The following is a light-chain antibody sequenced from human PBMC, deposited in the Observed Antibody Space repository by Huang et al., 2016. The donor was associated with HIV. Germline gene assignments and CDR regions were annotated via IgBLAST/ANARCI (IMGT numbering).Light chain of an antibody. CDR1: QTITNT. J-gene: IGKJ1*01. Sequence: EVVMTQIPVTLSVSPGERATLSCRASQTITNTLAWYQQKPGQPPRVLVYGAFSRASGVPARFSASGSGTEFTLTISNLQSEDFAVYYCQQYSDWPRTFGQGTKVEIQ. CDR2: GAF. CDR3: QQYSDWPRT. V-gene: IGKV3-15*01.